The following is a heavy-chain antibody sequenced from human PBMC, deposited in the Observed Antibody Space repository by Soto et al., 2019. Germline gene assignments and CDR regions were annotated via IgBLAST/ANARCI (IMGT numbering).Heavy chain of an antibody. D-gene: IGHD1-7*01. Sequence: QVQLQESGPGLVKPSQTLSLTCTVSGGSISSGGYYWSWIRQHPGKGLEWIGYIYYSGSTYYNPSLKSRVTISVDTSKNQFSLKLSSVTAADTAVYYCARGPRYNWNYRLVAYNWFDPWGQGTLVTVSS. V-gene: IGHV4-31*03. CDR3: ARGPRYNWNYRLVAYNWFDP. CDR2: IYYSGST. CDR1: GGSISSGGYY. J-gene: IGHJ5*02.